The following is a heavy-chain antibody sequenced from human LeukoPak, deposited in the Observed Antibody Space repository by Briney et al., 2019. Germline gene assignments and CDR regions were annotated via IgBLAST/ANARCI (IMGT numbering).Heavy chain of an antibody. D-gene: IGHD5-24*01. CDR3: ARDNSVRDEAWWFNP. CDR2: IIPIFGTA. CDR1: GYTFTSYA. Sequence: ASVKVSCKASGYTFTSYAISWVRQAPGQGLEWMGGIIPIFGTANYAQKFQGRVTITADESTSTAYMELSSLRSEDTAVYYCARDNSVRDEAWWFNPWGQGTLVTVSS. J-gene: IGHJ5*02. V-gene: IGHV1-69*13.